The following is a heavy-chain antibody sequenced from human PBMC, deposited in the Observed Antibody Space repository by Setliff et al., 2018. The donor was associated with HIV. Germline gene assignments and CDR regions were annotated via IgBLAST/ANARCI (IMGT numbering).Heavy chain of an antibody. D-gene: IGHD2-21*02. CDR1: GGSISSNNYY. J-gene: IGHJ4*02. CDR2: VFYSETVYYGGRT. CDR3: ARGVPLLPPHY. V-gene: IGHV4-39*07. Sequence: SETLSLTCTVSGGSISSNNYYWGWIRQPPGKGLEWIGSVFYSETVYYGGRTYYSPSLKSRVTISVDTSKSQFSLKLSSVTAADTAVYYCARGVPLLPPHYWGQGTLVTVSS.